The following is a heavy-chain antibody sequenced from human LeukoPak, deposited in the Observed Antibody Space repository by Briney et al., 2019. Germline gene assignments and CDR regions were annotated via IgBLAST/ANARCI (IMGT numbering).Heavy chain of an antibody. CDR2: ISGSGGST. CDR1: GFIFSSYA. D-gene: IGHD3-10*01. CDR3: AKFLGYYGSGSYLDP. V-gene: IGHV3-23*01. Sequence: GGSLRLSCAASGFIFSSYAMSWVRQAPGKGLEWVSAISGSGGSTYYADSVKGRFTISRDNSKNTLYLQMNSLRAEDTAVYYCAKFLGYYGSGSYLDPWGQGTLVTVSS. J-gene: IGHJ5*02.